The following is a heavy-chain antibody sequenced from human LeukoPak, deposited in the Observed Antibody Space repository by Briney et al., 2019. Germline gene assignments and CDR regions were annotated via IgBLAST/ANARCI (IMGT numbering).Heavy chain of an antibody. D-gene: IGHD3-3*01. J-gene: IGHJ5*02. CDR3: ARAVDFWSGYTQFDP. V-gene: IGHV3-74*01. CDR2: INSDGSST. Sequence: GGSLRLSCAASGFTFSSYWMHWVRQAPGKGLVWVSRINSDGSSTSYADSVKGRFTISRDNAKNTLYLQMNSLRAEDTAVYYCARAVDFWSGYTQFDPWGQGTLVTVSS. CDR1: GFTFSSYW.